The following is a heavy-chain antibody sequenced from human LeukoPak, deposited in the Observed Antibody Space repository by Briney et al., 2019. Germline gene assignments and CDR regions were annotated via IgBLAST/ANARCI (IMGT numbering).Heavy chain of an antibody. Sequence: PGGSLRLSCAASGITFSDTWMSWVRRAPGKGLEWVARIQSIVNGGTTDYAAPVKGRFTISRDDSKNTLYLQMNSLKTEDTAVYYCITEAPWYSSGRGWSDYWGQGTLVTVSS. CDR2: IQSIVNGGTT. CDR1: GITFSDTW. D-gene: IGHD6-19*01. V-gene: IGHV3-15*01. CDR3: ITEAPWYSSGRGWSDY. J-gene: IGHJ4*02.